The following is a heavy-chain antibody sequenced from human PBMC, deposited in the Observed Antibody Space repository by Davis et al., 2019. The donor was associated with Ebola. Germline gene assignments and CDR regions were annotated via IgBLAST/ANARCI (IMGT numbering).Heavy chain of an antibody. CDR3: ARDLGIVGATEFFDY. D-gene: IGHD1-26*01. V-gene: IGHV3-30-3*01. CDR1: GFTFSSYA. CDR2: ISYDGSNK. Sequence: GESLKISCAASGFTFSSYAMHWVRQAPGKGLEWVAVISYDGSNKYYADSVKGRFTISRDNSKNTLYLQMNSLRAEDTAVYYCARDLGIVGATEFFDYWGQGTLVTVSS. J-gene: IGHJ4*02.